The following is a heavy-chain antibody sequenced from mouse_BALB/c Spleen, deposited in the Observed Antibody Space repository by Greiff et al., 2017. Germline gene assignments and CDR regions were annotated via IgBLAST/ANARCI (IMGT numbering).Heavy chain of an antibody. D-gene: IGHD1-1*01. Sequence: EVQVVESGGGLVKPGGSLKLSCAASGFAFSSYDMSWVRQTPEKRLEWVAYISSGGGSTYYPDTVKGRFTISRDNAKNTLYLQMSSLKSEDTAMYYCARQGLYYYGDYYAMDYWGQGTSVTVSS. J-gene: IGHJ4*01. CDR2: ISSGGGST. CDR3: ARQGLYYYGDYYAMDY. CDR1: GFAFSSYD. V-gene: IGHV5-12-1*01.